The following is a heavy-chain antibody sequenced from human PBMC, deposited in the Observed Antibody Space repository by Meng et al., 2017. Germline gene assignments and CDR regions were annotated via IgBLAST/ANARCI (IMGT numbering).Heavy chain of an antibody. J-gene: IGHJ4*02. Sequence: GKSLKISCAASGFTFSSYAMSWVRQAPGKGLEWVSAISGSGGSTYYADSVKGRFTISRDNSKNTLYLQMNSLRAEDTAVYYCAKVRLLWFGELLSPDYFDYWGQGTLVTVSS. CDR2: ISGSGGST. D-gene: IGHD3-10*01. CDR1: GFTFSSYA. CDR3: AKVRLLWFGELLSPDYFDY. V-gene: IGHV3-23*01.